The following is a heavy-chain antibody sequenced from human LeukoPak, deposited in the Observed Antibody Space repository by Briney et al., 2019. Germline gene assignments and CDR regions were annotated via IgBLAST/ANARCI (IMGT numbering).Heavy chain of an antibody. Sequence: ASVKVSCKASGYTFTGYYMHWVRQAPGQGLEWMGWINPNSGGTNYAQKFQGRVTMTRGTSISTAYMELSRLRSDDTAVYYCAREDIVVVPAKYNWFDPWGQGTLVTVSS. V-gene: IGHV1-2*02. CDR2: INPNSGGT. CDR3: AREDIVVVPAKYNWFDP. D-gene: IGHD2-2*01. CDR1: GYTFTGYY. J-gene: IGHJ5*02.